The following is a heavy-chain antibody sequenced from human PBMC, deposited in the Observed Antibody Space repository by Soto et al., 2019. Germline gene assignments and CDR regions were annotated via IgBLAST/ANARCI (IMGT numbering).Heavy chain of an antibody. CDR1: GGSISSGDYY. CDR2: IYYSGST. D-gene: IGHD2-15*01. Sequence: PSETLSLTCTVSGGSISSGDYYWSWIRQPPGKGLEWIGYIYYSGSTYYNPSLKSRVTISVDTSKNQFSLKLSSVTAADTAAYYCAASGEYPSFIDYWGQGTLVTVSS. J-gene: IGHJ4*02. V-gene: IGHV4-30-4*01. CDR3: AASGEYPSFIDY.